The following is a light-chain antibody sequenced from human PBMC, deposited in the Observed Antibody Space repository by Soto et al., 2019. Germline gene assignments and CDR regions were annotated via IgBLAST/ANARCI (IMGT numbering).Light chain of an antibody. Sequence: QSVLTQPPSASGTPGQRVTISCSGSSSNMGTSYVYWYQQLPGTAPKLLIYSNNQRPPGVPDRFSGSKSGTSASLAISGLRSEDEADYYCAAWDDGLSGWVFGGGTKLTVL. V-gene: IGLV1-47*02. CDR2: SNN. CDR3: AAWDDGLSGWV. J-gene: IGLJ3*02. CDR1: SSNMGTSY.